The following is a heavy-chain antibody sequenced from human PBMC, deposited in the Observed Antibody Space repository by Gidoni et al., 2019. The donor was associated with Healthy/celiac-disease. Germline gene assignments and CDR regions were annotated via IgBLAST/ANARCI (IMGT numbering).Heavy chain of an antibody. D-gene: IGHD4-17*01. J-gene: IGHJ4*02. CDR1: GFTFRSYG. Sequence: QVQLVESGGGVVQPGRSLRLSCAASGFTFRSYGMHWVRQAPGKGLEWVAVIGYDGSNKYYADSVKGRFTISRDNSKNTLYLQMNSLRAEDTAVYYCAMGADYGGNSALGYWGQGTLVTVSS. CDR2: IGYDGSNK. V-gene: IGHV3-33*01. CDR3: AMGADYGGNSALGY.